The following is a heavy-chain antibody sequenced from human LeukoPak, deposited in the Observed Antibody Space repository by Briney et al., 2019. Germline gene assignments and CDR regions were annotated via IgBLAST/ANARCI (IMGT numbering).Heavy chain of an antibody. J-gene: IGHJ3*02. CDR3: ARSRYLDWGGAFDM. CDR2: ISSSSSYI. V-gene: IGHV3-21*01. D-gene: IGHD3-9*01. Sequence: GGSLRLSCAASGFTFSSYSMNWVRQAPGKGLEWVSSISSSSSYIYYADSVKGRFTISRDDSKNTVYLQLNSLRGEDTAIYYCARSRYLDWGGAFDMWGQGILVTVSS. CDR1: GFTFSSYS.